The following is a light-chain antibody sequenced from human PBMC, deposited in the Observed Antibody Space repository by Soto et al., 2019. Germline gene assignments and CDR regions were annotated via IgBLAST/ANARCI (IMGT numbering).Light chain of an antibody. J-gene: IGKJ1*01. Sequence: EIVMTQSPATLPVSPGERATLSCRASQSVSSNLAWYQQKPGQGPRLLIYGASTRATGIPARFSGSGSGTEFTLTISSLQSEDFAVYYCQQYNNWPPWTFGQGTKVEIK. CDR3: QQYNNWPPWT. V-gene: IGKV3-15*01. CDR2: GAS. CDR1: QSVSSN.